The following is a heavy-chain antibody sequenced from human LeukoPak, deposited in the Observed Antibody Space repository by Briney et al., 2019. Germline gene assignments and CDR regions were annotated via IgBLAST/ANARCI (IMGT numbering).Heavy chain of an antibody. CDR3: ARDRQYYGSGHFDY. Sequence: GGSLRLSCAASGFTFSSYSMNWVRQAPGKGLEWVANIKQDGSEKYYVDSVKGRFTISRDNAKNSLYLQMNSLRAEDTAVYYCARDRQYYGSGHFDYWGQGTLVTVSS. J-gene: IGHJ4*02. D-gene: IGHD3-10*01. V-gene: IGHV3-7*01. CDR2: IKQDGSEK. CDR1: GFTFSSYS.